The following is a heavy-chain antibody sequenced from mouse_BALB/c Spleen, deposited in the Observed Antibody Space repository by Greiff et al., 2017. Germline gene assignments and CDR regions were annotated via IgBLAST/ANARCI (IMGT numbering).Heavy chain of an antibody. CDR3: ARTGYYGSSSLFDY. CDR1: GFTFSSYA. Sequence: EVQVVESGGGLVKPGGSLKLSCAASGFTFSSYAMSWVRQTPEKRLEWVASISSGGSTYYPDSVKGRFTISRDNARNILYLQMSSLRSEDTAMYYCARTGYYGSSSLFDYWGQGTTLTVSS. J-gene: IGHJ2*01. D-gene: IGHD1-1*01. V-gene: IGHV5-6-5*01. CDR2: ISSGGST.